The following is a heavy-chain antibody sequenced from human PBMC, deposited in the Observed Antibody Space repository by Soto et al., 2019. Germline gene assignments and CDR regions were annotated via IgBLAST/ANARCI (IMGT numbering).Heavy chain of an antibody. Sequence: ASVKVSCKASGGTFSSYAISWVRQAPGQGLEWMGGIIPIFGTANYAQKFQGRVTITADESTSTAYMELSSLRSEDTAVYYCARPLTTVVTPYYYYYGMDVWGQGTTVTVSS. CDR1: GGTFSSYA. CDR3: ARPLTTVVTPYYYYYGMDV. J-gene: IGHJ6*02. V-gene: IGHV1-69*13. CDR2: IIPIFGTA. D-gene: IGHD4-17*01.